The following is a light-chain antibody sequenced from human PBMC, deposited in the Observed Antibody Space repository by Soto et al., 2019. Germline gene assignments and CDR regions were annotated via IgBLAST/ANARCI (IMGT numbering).Light chain of an antibody. CDR1: SSNIGSNY. CDR2: RNN. CDR3: DAWDDILRGVV. J-gene: IGLJ2*01. V-gene: IGLV1-47*01. Sequence: QSALTQPPSASGTPGQRVTISCSGSSSNIGSNYVFWYQHLPGTAPELLIDRNNQRPSGVPDRLSGSKSSTSASLAISGLRSEDETDYYCDAWDDILRGVVFGGGTKLPVL.